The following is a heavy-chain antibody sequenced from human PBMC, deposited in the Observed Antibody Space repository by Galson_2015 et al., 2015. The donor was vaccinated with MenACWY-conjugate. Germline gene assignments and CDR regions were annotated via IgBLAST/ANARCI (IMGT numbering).Heavy chain of an antibody. CDR3: AGGTSIAAFIDY. J-gene: IGHJ4*02. D-gene: IGHD6-13*01. V-gene: IGHV4-39*02. CDR1: SYY. Sequence: SYYWSWIRQPPGKGLEWIATMFDGGSTHYNPSLRSRVTISVDTSKKQFSLNLSSVTAADTAVYYCAGGTSIAAFIDYWGQGTLVTVSS. CDR2: MFDGGST.